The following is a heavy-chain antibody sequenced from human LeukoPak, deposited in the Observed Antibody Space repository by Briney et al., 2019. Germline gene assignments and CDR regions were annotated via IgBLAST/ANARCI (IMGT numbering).Heavy chain of an antibody. V-gene: IGHV1-69*05. Sequence: SVKVSCKASGGTFISYAISWVRQAPGQGLEWMGRIIPIFGTANYAQKFQGRVTITTDESTSTAYMELSSLRSEDTAVYYCARAMAPSGYYDYWGQGTLGTVS. D-gene: IGHD3-22*01. J-gene: IGHJ4*02. CDR3: ARAMAPSGYYDY. CDR1: GGTFISYA. CDR2: IIPIFGTA.